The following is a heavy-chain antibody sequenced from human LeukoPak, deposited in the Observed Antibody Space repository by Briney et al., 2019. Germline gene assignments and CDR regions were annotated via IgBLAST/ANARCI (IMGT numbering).Heavy chain of an antibody. CDR1: GGSISSSSYY. J-gene: IGHJ5*02. V-gene: IGHV4-39*01. CDR3: ARHKYWFDP. CDR2: TYYSGST. Sequence: SETLSLTCTVSGGSISSSSYYWGWIRQPPGKGLEWIGSTYYSGSTYYNPSLKSRVTISVDTSKNQFSLKLSSVTAADTAVYYCARHKYWFDPWGQGTLVTVSS.